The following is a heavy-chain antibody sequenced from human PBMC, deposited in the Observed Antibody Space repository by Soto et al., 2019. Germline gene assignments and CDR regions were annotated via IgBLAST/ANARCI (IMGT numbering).Heavy chain of an antibody. Sequence: QVPLVESGGGVVQPGRSLRLSCAASGFTFSSYAMHWVRQAPGKGLARVAVISYDGSNKYYADSLKGRFTISRDNSKNTLYLQMNSRSAEDTTVYYCARDGLAVAGSRGAFDIWGQGTMVTVSS. CDR3: ARDGLAVAGSRGAFDI. J-gene: IGHJ3*02. V-gene: IGHV3-30-3*01. CDR1: GFTFSSYA. CDR2: ISYDGSNK. D-gene: IGHD6-19*01.